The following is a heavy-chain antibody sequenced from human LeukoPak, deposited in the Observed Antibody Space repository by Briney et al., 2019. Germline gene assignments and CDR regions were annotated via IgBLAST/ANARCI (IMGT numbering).Heavy chain of an antibody. CDR2: INHSGST. CDR1: GGSFSGYY. D-gene: IGHD4/OR15-4a*01. CDR3: ASPPRGAPRV. V-gene: IGHV4-34*01. Sequence: SETLSLTCAVYGGSFSGYYWSWIRQPPGKGLEWIGEINHSGSTNYNPSLKSRVTISVDTSKNQFSLKLSSVTAADTAVYYCASPPRGAPRVWGQGTMVTVSS. J-gene: IGHJ3*01.